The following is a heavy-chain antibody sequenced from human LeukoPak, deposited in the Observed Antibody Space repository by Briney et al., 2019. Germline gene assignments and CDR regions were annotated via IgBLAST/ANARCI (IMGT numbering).Heavy chain of an antibody. V-gene: IGHV3-7*01. CDR2: IKQDGSEK. D-gene: IGHD1-26*01. CDR3: VRGGRGERPNY. J-gene: IGHJ4*02. Sequence: GGSLRLSCAASGFTFSSYEMNWVRQAPRKGLEWVANIKQDGSEKKYVDPVKGRFTISRDNAKNSVYLQMNSLGVEDTAVYYCVRGGRGERPNYWGQGTLVTVSS. CDR1: GFTFSSYE.